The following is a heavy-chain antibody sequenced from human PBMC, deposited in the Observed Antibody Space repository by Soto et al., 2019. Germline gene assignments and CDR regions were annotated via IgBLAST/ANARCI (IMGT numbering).Heavy chain of an antibody. D-gene: IGHD2-21*02. CDR1: GGSVSSSHYY. Sequence: SETLSLTCTVSGGSVSSSHYYWGWIRQPPGKGLEWIGSIYYSGSTYYNPSLKSRVTISVDTSKNQFSLRLTSVTAADTAVFYCAGYSCGGDCYSILGWGTFDYWGQGTLVTVSS. J-gene: IGHJ4*02. CDR2: IYYSGST. V-gene: IGHV4-39*01. CDR3: AGYSCGGDCYSILGWGTFDY.